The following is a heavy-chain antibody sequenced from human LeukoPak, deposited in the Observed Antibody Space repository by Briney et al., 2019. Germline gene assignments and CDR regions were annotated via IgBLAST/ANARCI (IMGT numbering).Heavy chain of an antibody. D-gene: IGHD6-6*01. V-gene: IGHV1-69*13. CDR1: GGTFSSYA. CDR3: ARDRGEYSSSPGGMDV. CDR2: IIPIVGTA. J-gene: IGHJ6*02. Sequence: ASVKVSCKASGGTFSSYAISWVRLAPGQGLEWMGGIIPIVGTANYAQKFQGRVTITADESTSTAYMELSSLRSEDTAVYYCARDRGEYSSSPGGMDVWGQGTTVTVSS.